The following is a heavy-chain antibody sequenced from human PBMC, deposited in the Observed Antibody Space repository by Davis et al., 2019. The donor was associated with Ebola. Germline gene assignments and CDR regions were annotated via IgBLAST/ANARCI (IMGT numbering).Heavy chain of an antibody. CDR1: SGSINNHY. Sequence: PGGSLRLSCTVSSGSINNHYWSWIRQPPGKGLEWVGFISYIGNTNSNPSLKSRVTISVDTSKNQFSLKLNSVTAADTAVYYCARDTRPLGTDSYDDTFDSWSQGTMVTVSS. V-gene: IGHV4-59*11. D-gene: IGHD2-8*02. CDR2: ISYIGNT. J-gene: IGHJ3*02. CDR3: ARDTRPLGTDSYDDTFDS.